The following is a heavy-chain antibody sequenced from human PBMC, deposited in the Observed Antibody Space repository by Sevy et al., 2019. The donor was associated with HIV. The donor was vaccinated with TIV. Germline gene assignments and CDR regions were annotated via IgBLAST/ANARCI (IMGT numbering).Heavy chain of an antibody. Sequence: GVSLRISCAASGFTFSSYGMHWVRQAPGKGLEWVAVIWYDGSNKYYADSVKGRFTISRDNSKNTLYLQMNSLRAEDTAVYYCARDGNGVDYWGQGTLVTVSS. CDR2: IWYDGSNK. D-gene: IGHD1-1*01. J-gene: IGHJ4*02. CDR1: GFTFSSYG. V-gene: IGHV3-33*01. CDR3: ARDGNGVDY.